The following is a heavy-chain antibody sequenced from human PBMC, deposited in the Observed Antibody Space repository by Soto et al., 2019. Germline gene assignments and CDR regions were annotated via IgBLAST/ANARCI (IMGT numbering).Heavy chain of an antibody. Sequence: ASVKVSCKASGYTFTSYGISWVRQAPGQGLEWMGWISPYNGNTNYAQKLQGRVTMTTDTSTSTAYMELRSLRSDDTAVYYCARAGVVAATKRLDYYYGMDVWGQGTTVTVSS. V-gene: IGHV1-18*01. D-gene: IGHD2-15*01. CDR3: ARAGVVAATKRLDYYYGMDV. J-gene: IGHJ6*02. CDR2: ISPYNGNT. CDR1: GYTFTSYG.